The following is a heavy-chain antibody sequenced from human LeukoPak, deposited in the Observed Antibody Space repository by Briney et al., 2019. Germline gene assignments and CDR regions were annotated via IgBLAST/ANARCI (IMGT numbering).Heavy chain of an antibody. CDR2: ISDIGPNT. D-gene: IGHD3-3*01. V-gene: IGHV3-23*01. CDR3: TKRLSLRFDAFDI. CDR1: RFTFSSYA. J-gene: IGHJ3*02. Sequence: GGSLRLSCAASRFTFSSYAMTWVRQAPGKGLEWVSSISDIGPNTYYAASVKGRFTISRDTSKNTLYLQMNSLRAEDTAIYYCTKRLSLRFDAFDIWGPGTMVTVSS.